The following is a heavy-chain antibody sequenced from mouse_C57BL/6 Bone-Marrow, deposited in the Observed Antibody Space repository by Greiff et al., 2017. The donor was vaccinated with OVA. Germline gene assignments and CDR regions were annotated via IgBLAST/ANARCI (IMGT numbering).Heavy chain of an antibody. Sequence: EVQGVESEGGLVKPGGSLKLSCAASGFTFSSYAMSWVRQTPEKRLEWVATISDGGSYTYYPDNVTGRFTISRDNAKNNLYMQMSHLKSEDTAMYYCSRESHYYGSSSYYAMDYWGQGTSVTVSS. CDR2: ISDGGSYT. D-gene: IGHD1-1*01. CDR3: SRESHYYGSSSYYAMDY. V-gene: IGHV5-4*01. CDR1: GFTFSSYA. J-gene: IGHJ4*01.